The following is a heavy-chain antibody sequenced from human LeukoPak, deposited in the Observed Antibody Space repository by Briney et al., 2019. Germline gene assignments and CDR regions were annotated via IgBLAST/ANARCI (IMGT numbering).Heavy chain of an antibody. CDR3: ARAYYGDYGRGAFDI. J-gene: IGHJ3*02. CDR2: IIPILGIA. Sequence: GASVKVSCKASGGTFSSYAISWVRQAPGQGLEWMGRIIPILGIANYAQKFQGRVTITADKSTSTAYMELSSLRSEDTAVYYCARAYYGDYGRGAFDIWGQGTMVTVSS. D-gene: IGHD4-17*01. CDR1: GGTFSSYA. V-gene: IGHV1-69*04.